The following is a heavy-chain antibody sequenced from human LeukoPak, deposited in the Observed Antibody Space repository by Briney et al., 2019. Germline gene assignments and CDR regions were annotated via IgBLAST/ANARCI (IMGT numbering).Heavy chain of an antibody. D-gene: IGHD3-22*01. V-gene: IGHV3-30*02. CDR1: GFTFSSYG. CDR3: AKDSRLYDSSGYYYPFFDY. Sequence: GGSLRLSCAASGFTFSSYGMHWVRQAPGKGLEWVAFIWYDGSNKYYADSVKGRFTISRDNSKNTLYLQMNSLRAEDTAVYYCAKDSRLYDSSGYYYPFFDYWGQGTLVTVSS. J-gene: IGHJ4*02. CDR2: IWYDGSNK.